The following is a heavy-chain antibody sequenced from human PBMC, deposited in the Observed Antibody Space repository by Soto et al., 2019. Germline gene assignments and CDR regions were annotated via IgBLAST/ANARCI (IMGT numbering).Heavy chain of an antibody. CDR1: SGDIRMSSYF. D-gene: IGHD2-8*01. J-gene: IGHJ4*01. CDR2: LYHSVST. CDR3: ARDTYTNENIHY. Sequence: SLAWTVRSGDIRMSSYFSGWIRQPRGKWLEWIVSLYHSVSTYYNPSLKSRVTISVDTSKYQLSLKLSSVTGADTSVYYCARDTYTNENIHYWGNASLVT. V-gene: IGHV4-39*02.